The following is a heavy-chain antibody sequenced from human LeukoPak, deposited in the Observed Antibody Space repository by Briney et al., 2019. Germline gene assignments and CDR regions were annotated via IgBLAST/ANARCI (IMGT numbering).Heavy chain of an antibody. V-gene: IGHV3-66*02. J-gene: IGHJ4*02. D-gene: IGHD2-21*01. CDR1: GFTVSSNY. CDR3: ARDGGGGDNFDY. CDR2: IYSGGST. Sequence: GGSLRLSCAASGFTVSSNYMSWVRQAPGKGLVWVSVIYSGGSTYYAGSVKGRFTISRDNSKNTLYLQMNSLRAEDTAVYYCARDGGGGDNFDYWGQGTLVTVSS.